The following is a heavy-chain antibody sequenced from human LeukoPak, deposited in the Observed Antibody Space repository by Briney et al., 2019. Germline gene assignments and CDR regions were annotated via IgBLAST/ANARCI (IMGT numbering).Heavy chain of an antibody. D-gene: IGHD2-15*01. V-gene: IGHV4-34*01. J-gene: IGHJ4*02. CDR1: GGSFSGYF. CDR2: INHSGST. Sequence: PSETLSLTCAVYGGSFSGYFWTWIRQPPGKGLEWIGEINHSGSTNYNPSLKSRVTISVDTSRNQFSLKLSSVTAADTAVYHCARETYCSGGTCFFGPDYWGQGTLVTVSS. CDR3: ARETYCSGGTCFFGPDY.